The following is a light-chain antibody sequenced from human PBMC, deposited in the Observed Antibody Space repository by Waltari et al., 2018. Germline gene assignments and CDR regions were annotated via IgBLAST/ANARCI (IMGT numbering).Light chain of an antibody. Sequence: QSALTQPASVSGSPGQSITISCIGVSNDVGSYSLVSWYQHHPDKAPKLLIYDDIKRPSGVSDRFSGSRSGNTAYLTISGLQAEDEADYFCSSYAGDRTWVFGGGTKLSVL. CDR1: SNDVGSYSL. J-gene: IGLJ3*02. CDR3: SSYAGDRTWV. V-gene: IGLV2-23*01. CDR2: DDI.